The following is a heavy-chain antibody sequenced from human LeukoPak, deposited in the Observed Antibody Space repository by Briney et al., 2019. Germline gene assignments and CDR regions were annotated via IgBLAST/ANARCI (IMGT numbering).Heavy chain of an antibody. V-gene: IGHV3-15*01. D-gene: IGHD2/OR15-2a*01. CDR1: GFSFMNAW. J-gene: IGHJ4*02. Sequence: GGSLRLSCAASGFSFMNAWMIWVRQAPGKGLEWVGRIKSNADGGTPDYAAPARGRFTISRDDSKNTLYLQMNSLKTEDTAVYYCTTFCHEYSPYWGRGTLVTVSS. CDR2: IKSNADGGTP. CDR3: TTFCHEYSPY.